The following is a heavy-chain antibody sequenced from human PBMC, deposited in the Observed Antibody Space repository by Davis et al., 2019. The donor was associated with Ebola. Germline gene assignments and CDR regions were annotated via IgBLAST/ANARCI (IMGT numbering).Heavy chain of an antibody. J-gene: IGHJ4*02. CDR2: ISSSSSYI. CDR1: GFTFSSYS. CDR3: AKDYDYIWGSYYY. Sequence: GGSLRLSCAASGFTFSSYSMNWVRQAPGKGLEWVSSISSSSSYIYYADSVKGRFTISRDNAKNSLYLQMNSLRAEDTAVYYCAKDYDYIWGSYYYWGQGTLVTVSS. D-gene: IGHD3-16*01. V-gene: IGHV3-21*01.